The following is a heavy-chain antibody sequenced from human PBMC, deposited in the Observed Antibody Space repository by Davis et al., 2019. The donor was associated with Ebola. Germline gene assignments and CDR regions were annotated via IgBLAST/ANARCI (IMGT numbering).Heavy chain of an antibody. CDR2: ITTNTASP. Sequence: AASVKVSCKASGYPFTDFAINWLRQAPGQRFEWLGWITTNTASPTYARGFSERFFFSLDTSVDTAFLQINNLRAEDTAIYYCARGMGELALNWGQGTLVTDSS. V-gene: IGHV7-4-1*02. CDR3: ARGMGELALN. J-gene: IGHJ4*02. D-gene: IGHD3-16*01. CDR1: GYPFTDFA.